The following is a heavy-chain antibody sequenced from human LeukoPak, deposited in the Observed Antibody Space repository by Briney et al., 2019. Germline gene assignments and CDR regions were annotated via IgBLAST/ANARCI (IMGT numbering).Heavy chain of an antibody. CDR2: ISSSSSYI. CDR3: ARDQGRGGAAGDY. CDR1: GFTFSSYS. Sequence: GGSLRVSCAASGFTFSSYSMNWVRQAPGKGLEWVSSISSSSSYIYYADSVKGRFTISRDNAKNSLYLQMNSLRAEDTAVYYCARDQGRGGAAGDYWGQGTLVTVSS. D-gene: IGHD5-12*01. V-gene: IGHV3-21*01. J-gene: IGHJ4*02.